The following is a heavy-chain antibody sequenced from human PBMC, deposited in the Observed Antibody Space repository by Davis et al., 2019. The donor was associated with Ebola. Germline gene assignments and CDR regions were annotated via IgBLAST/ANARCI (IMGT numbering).Heavy chain of an antibody. CDR1: GGSITSTSDY. CDR3: AFVGVNTKGDARDI. V-gene: IGHV4-39*01. D-gene: IGHD1-26*01. CDR2: FYFSGTT. Sequence: MPSETLSLTCTVSGGSITSTSDYWGWIRQPPGKGLEWIGSFYFSGTTYYNPSLESRVTISVDTSKSQFSLKLSSVTAADTAVYYCAFVGVNTKGDARDIWGQGTKVIVSS. J-gene: IGHJ3*02.